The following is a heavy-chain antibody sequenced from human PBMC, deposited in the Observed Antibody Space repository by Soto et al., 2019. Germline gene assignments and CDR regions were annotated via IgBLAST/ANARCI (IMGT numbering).Heavy chain of an antibody. CDR3: ARDHSITMVRGVMVPDWFDP. D-gene: IGHD3-10*01. V-gene: IGHV4-4*07. Sequence: SETLSLTCTVSGGSISSYYWSWIRQPAGKGLEWIGRIYTSGSTNYNPSLKSRVTMSVDTSKNQFSLKLSSVTAADTAVYYCARDHSITMVRGVMVPDWFDPWGQGTLVTVSS. CDR1: GGSISSYY. J-gene: IGHJ5*02. CDR2: IYTSGST.